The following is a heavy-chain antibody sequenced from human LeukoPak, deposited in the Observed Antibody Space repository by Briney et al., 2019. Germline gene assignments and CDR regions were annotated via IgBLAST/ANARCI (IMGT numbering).Heavy chain of an antibody. CDR2: ISWNSGSI. J-gene: IGHJ4*02. D-gene: IGHD6-19*01. Sequence: PGRSLRLSCAASGFTFDDYAMHWVRQAPGKGLEWVSGISWNSGSIGYADSVKGRFTISRDNAKNSLYLQMNSLRAEDTALYYCAKGGGWFYYFDYWGQGTLVTVSS. CDR3: AKGGGWFYYFDY. CDR1: GFTFDDYA. V-gene: IGHV3-9*01.